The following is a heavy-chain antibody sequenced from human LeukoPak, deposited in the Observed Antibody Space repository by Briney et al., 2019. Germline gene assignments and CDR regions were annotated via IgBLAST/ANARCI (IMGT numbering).Heavy chain of an antibody. V-gene: IGHV4-59*01. CDR2: IYYSGST. J-gene: IGHJ4*02. Sequence: SETLSLTCTVSGGPISSYYWSWIRQPPGKGLEWIGDIYYSGSTNYNPSLKSRVNISVDTSKNQFSLKVSSVTAADTAVYYCARERRRLLSTNYFDYWGQETLVTVSS. D-gene: IGHD3-3*01. CDR3: ARERRRLLSTNYFDY. CDR1: GGPISSYY.